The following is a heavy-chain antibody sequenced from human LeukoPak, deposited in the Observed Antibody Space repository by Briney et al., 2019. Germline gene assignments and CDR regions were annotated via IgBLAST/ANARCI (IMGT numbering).Heavy chain of an antibody. CDR3: ARDGDDMAGGIIIGSSFDF. V-gene: IGHV3-74*01. Sequence: GGSLRLSCAASGFTFSHYWMYWVRQAPGKGLEWVSRLNRDGTSSSYADAVKGRFTVSRDNAENTLNLEMNSLRAEDTAVYYCARDGDDMAGGIIIGSSFDFWGQGTLVTVSS. CDR2: LNRDGTSS. J-gene: IGHJ4*02. D-gene: IGHD3-10*01. CDR1: GFTFSHYW.